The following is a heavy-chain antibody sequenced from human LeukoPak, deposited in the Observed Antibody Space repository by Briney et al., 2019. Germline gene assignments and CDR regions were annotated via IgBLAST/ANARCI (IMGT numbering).Heavy chain of an antibody. Sequence: GGSLRLSCAASGFTFSSYSMNWVRQAPGKGLEWVSSISSSSSYIYYADSVKGRFTISRDNAKNSLYLQMNSLRAEDTAVYYCARANYYDSSGYRFWRSKGAYFDYWGQGTLVTVSS. J-gene: IGHJ4*02. D-gene: IGHD3-22*01. CDR2: ISSSSSYI. V-gene: IGHV3-21*01. CDR1: GFTFSSYS. CDR3: ARANYYDSSGYRFWRSKGAYFDY.